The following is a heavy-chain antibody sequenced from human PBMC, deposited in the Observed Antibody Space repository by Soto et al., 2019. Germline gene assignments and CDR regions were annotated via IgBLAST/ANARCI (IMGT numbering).Heavy chain of an antibody. CDR3: AKPSSGDFPFDY. D-gene: IGHD3-22*01. CDR1: GFTFSSYG. V-gene: IGHV3-30*18. J-gene: IGHJ4*02. CDR2: ISYDGSYK. Sequence: QVQLVESGGGVVQPGRSLRLSCAASGFTFSSYGMHWVRQAPGKGLEWVAVISYDGSYKYYADSVKGRFTISRDNSKNTLYLQMNRLRPEDTAVYYCAKPSSGDFPFDYWGQGTLVTVSS.